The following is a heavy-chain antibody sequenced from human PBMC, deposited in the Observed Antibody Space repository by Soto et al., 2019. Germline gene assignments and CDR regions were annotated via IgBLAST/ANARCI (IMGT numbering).Heavy chain of an antibody. D-gene: IGHD1-26*01. CDR1: GGSISVYY. Sequence: SETLSLTCTSSGGSISVYYWSWIRQSPGQALEWIGYIYASGSPYYNPSPRSRVLISADTSKNQVSLELTSATAADTAVYFCARGVGSSPPRYWGRGTLVT. CDR3: ARGVGSSPPRY. CDR2: IYASGSP. V-gene: IGHV4-59*01. J-gene: IGHJ4*02.